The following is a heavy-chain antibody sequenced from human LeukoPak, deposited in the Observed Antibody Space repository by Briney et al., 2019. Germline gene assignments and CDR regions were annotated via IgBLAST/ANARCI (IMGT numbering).Heavy chain of an antibody. CDR1: GGSISSGDYY. D-gene: IGHD1-1*01. V-gene: IGHV4-30-4*01. CDR2: IYYSGST. J-gene: IGHJ4*02. Sequence: PSETLSLTCTVSGGSISSGDYYWSWIRQPPGKGLEWIGYIYYSGSTYYNPSLKSRVTISVDTSKNQFSLKLSSVTAADTAVYYCAREGGMGYFDYWGQGTLVTVSS. CDR3: AREGGMGYFDY.